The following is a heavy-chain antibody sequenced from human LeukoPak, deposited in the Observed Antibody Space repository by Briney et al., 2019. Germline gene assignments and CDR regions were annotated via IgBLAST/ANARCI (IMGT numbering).Heavy chain of an antibody. CDR3: AADLAWSGYTPADY. CDR1: GFTFTSSA. CDR2: IVVGSGNT. V-gene: IGHV1-58*01. J-gene: IGHJ4*02. Sequence: ASVKVSCKASGFTFTSSAVQWVRQARGQRLEWIGWIVVGSGNTNYAQKFQERVTITRDMSTSTAYMELSSLRSEDTAVYYCAADLAWSGYTPADYWGQGTLVTVSS. D-gene: IGHD3-3*01.